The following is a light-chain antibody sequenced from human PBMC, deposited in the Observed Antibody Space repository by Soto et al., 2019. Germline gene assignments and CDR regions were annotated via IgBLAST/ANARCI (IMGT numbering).Light chain of an antibody. CDR2: GNT. J-gene: IGLJ2*01. Sequence: QSVLTQPPSVSGAPGQRVTISCTGSSSNIGAGYDVHWYQQLPGTAPKLLIYGNTNRPSGVPDRFSGSKSGTSASLAITGLHAEDEAVYYCQSYVSSLSGYVVFGGGTKLTVL. CDR1: SSNIGAGYD. CDR3: QSYVSSLSGYVV. V-gene: IGLV1-40*01.